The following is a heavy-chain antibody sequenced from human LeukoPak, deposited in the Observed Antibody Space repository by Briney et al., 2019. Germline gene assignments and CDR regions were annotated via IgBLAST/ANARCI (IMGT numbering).Heavy chain of an antibody. CDR1: GFTFSSYS. CDR2: ISSSSSYI. CDR3: AGGAGDYSSSWY. D-gene: IGHD6-13*01. Sequence: GGSLRLSCAASGFTFSSYSMNWVRQAPGKGLEWVSSISSSSSYIYYADSVKGRFTISRDNAKNSLYLQMNSLRAEDTAVYYCAGGAGDYSSSWYWGQGTLVTASS. V-gene: IGHV3-21*01. J-gene: IGHJ4*02.